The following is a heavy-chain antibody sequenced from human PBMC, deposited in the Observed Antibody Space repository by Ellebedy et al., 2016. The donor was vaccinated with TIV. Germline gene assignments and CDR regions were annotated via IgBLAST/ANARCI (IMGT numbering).Heavy chain of an antibody. CDR1: GGSISSSSYY. D-gene: IGHD6-19*01. V-gene: IGHV4-39*01. CDR2: IYYSGST. CDR3: ARHHLYSSGWYHGRTLGYFDY. Sequence: MPSETLSLTCTVSGGSISSSSYYWGWIRQPPGKGLEWIGSIYYSGSTYYNPSLKSRVTISVDTSKNQFSLKLSSVTAADTAVYYCARHHLYSSGWYHGRTLGYFDYWGQGTLVTVSS. J-gene: IGHJ4*02.